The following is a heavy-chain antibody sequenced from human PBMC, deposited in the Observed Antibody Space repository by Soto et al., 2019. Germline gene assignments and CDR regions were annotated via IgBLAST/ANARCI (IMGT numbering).Heavy chain of an antibody. Sequence: SDTLSLTCAVSGDSIIGTHWWSWVRRPPGKGLEFIGETHHSRGTNYNPSLRSRVTMSLDKSKNQLSLILYSVTAADTGVYYCARYSAASGTYSFDYWGQGTLVTVSS. CDR3: ARYSAASGTYSFDY. J-gene: IGHJ4*01. V-gene: IGHV4-4*02. D-gene: IGHD6-13*01. CDR2: THHSRGT. CDR1: GDSIIGTHW.